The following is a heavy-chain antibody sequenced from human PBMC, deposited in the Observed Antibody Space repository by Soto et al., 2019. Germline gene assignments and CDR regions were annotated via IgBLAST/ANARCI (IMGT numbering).Heavy chain of an antibody. CDR3: ARDNLGIAVAEAFFDY. D-gene: IGHD6-19*01. J-gene: IGHJ4*02. CDR1: GFTFSSYA. Sequence: GGSLRLSCAASGFTFSSYAMHWVRQAPGKGLEYVSAISSNGGSTYYANSVKGRFTISRDNSKNTLYLQMGSLRAEDMAVYYCARDNLGIAVAEAFFDYWGQGTLVTVSS. V-gene: IGHV3-64*01. CDR2: ISSNGGST.